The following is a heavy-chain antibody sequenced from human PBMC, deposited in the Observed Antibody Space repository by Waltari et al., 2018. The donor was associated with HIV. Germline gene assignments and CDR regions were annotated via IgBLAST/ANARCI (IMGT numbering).Heavy chain of an antibody. Sequence: QVQLVQSGAEVKKPGASVKVSCKASGYTFTSYDINWVRQATGQGLEWMGWMNPNSGNTGYAQKFQGRVTMTRNTSISTAYMELSSLRSEDTAVYYCATNYYGSGSYSSYYYGMDVWGQGTTVTVSS. J-gene: IGHJ6*02. CDR2: MNPNSGNT. CDR3: ATNYYGSGSYSSYYYGMDV. D-gene: IGHD3-10*01. V-gene: IGHV1-8*01. CDR1: GYTFTSYD.